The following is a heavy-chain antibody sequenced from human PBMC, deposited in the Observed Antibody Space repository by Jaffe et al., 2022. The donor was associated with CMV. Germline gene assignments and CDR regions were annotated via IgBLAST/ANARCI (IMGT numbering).Heavy chain of an antibody. CDR3: AKVIKEVVYGMDV. CDR1: GFTFSSYG. J-gene: IGHJ6*02. CDR2: ISYDGSNK. Sequence: QVQLVESGGGVVQPGRSLRLSCAASGFTFSSYGMHWVRQAPGKGLEWVAVISYDGSNKYYADSVKGRFTISRDNSKNTLYLQMNSLRAEDTAVYYCAKVIKEVVYGMDVWGQGTTVTVSS. V-gene: IGHV3-30*18.